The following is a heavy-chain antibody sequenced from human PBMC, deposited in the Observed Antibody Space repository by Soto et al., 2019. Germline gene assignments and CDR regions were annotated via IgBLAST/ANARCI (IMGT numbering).Heavy chain of an antibody. CDR3: ARPRYDSTGTPFDH. Sequence: PGGSLKLSCAASGFTFSSYLLHWVRQAPGKGLVWVSGINTDGGSTDYADSVKGRFIISRDNAKNTLYLQMNSLRAEDTAVYYCARPRYDSTGTPFDHWGLGTLVTVSS. CDR2: INTDGGST. J-gene: IGHJ4*02. V-gene: IGHV3-74*01. CDR1: GFTFSSYL. D-gene: IGHD3-22*01.